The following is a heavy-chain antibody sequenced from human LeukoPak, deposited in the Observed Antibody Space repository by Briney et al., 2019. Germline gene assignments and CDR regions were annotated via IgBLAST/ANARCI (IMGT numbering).Heavy chain of an antibody. Sequence: ASVKVSCKASGYTFTSYDINWVRQAPGQGLEWMGWMNPNSGNTGYAQKFQGRVTMTRNTSISTAYMELSSLRSEDTAVYYCARGDPQSGSYYWDYYYYYMDVWGKGTTVTVSS. J-gene: IGHJ6*03. CDR3: ARGDPQSGSYYWDYYYYYMDV. CDR1: GYTFTSYD. V-gene: IGHV1-8*01. CDR2: MNPNSGNT. D-gene: IGHD1-26*01.